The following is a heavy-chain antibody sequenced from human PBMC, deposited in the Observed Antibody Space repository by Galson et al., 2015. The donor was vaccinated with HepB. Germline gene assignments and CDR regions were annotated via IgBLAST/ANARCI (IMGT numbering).Heavy chain of an antibody. CDR3: ARVASDYGSGSYKAPPDY. CDR2: INKNGATR. V-gene: IGHV3-20*04. J-gene: IGHJ4*02. Sequence: SLRLSCAASGFTFDDYGMNWVRQAPGKGLEWVSGINKNGATRGYADSVKGRFTLSRDNAKNSLYLQTNSLTAGDTALYYCARVASDYGSGSYKAPPDYWGQGTLVTVSS. CDR1: GFTFDDYG. D-gene: IGHD3-10*01.